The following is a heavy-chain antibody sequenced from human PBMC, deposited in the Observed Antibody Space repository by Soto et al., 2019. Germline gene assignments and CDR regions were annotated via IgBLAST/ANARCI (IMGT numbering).Heavy chain of an antibody. D-gene: IGHD4-17*01. J-gene: IGHJ4*02. Sequence: QVQLQESGPGLVKSSETLSLTCTVSGDSISSYYWSWMRQPPGKGLEWIGYIHYTGINNYNPSLTSRVSIALDTSKHQLSLTPNSVTAAYTAVYYFASMLYGDNSFDYWGRGTLVTVSS. V-gene: IGHV4-59*03. CDR3: ASMLYGDNSFDY. CDR2: IHYTGIN. CDR1: GDSISSYY.